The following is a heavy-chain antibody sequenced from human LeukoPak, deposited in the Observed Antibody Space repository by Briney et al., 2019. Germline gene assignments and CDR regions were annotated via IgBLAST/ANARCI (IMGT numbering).Heavy chain of an antibody. D-gene: IGHD6-19*01. CDR2: ISTSSSYI. J-gene: IGHJ5*02. Sequence: PGGSLGLSCAASGFTVSTNYMSWVRQAPGKGLEWVSSISTSSSYIYYADSVKGRFTISRDNAKNSLFLQMNSLRAEDTAVYYCARDGSGWSNWFDPWGQGTLVTVSS. CDR3: ARDGSGWSNWFDP. V-gene: IGHV3-21*01. CDR1: GFTVSTNY.